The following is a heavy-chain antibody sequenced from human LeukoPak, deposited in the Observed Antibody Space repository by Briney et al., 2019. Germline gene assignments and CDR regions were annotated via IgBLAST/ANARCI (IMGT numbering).Heavy chain of an antibody. Sequence: SETLSLTCTVSGGSISSYYWSWIRQPPGKGLEWIGYIYYSGSTNYNPSLKSRVTISVDTSKNQFSLKLSSVTAADTAVYYCARGLTYLRYVDYWGQGTLVTVSS. CDR3: ARGLTYLRYVDY. J-gene: IGHJ4*02. CDR1: GGSISSYY. V-gene: IGHV4-59*12. D-gene: IGHD1-14*01. CDR2: IYYSGST.